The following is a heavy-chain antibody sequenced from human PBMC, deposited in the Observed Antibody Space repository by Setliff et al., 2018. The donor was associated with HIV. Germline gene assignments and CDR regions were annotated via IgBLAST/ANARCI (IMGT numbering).Heavy chain of an antibody. Sequence: PGRSLRLSCASSGFTFSSYAMTWVRQAPGKGLECVAVISGSGGDTYYADSVKGRFVISRDNSKNTLYLQMNSLRAEDTAVYYCAKDLFGGSLGPVQHWGQGTLVTVSS. CDR1: GFTFSSYA. D-gene: IGHD3-16*01. CDR2: ISGSGGDT. J-gene: IGHJ1*01. CDR3: AKDLFGGSLGPVQH. V-gene: IGHV3-23*01.